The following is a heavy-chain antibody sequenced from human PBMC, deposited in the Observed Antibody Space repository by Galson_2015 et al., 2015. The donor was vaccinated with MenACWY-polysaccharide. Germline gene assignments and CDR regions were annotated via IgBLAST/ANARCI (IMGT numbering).Heavy chain of an antibody. Sequence: SLRLSCAASGFTFSSYGMHWVRQAPGKGLEWVAFIRYDGSNKYYADSVKGRFTISRDNSKNTLYLQMNSLRAEDTAVYYCAKETRYSYAFMDVWGQGTTVTVSS. CDR2: IRYDGSNK. CDR1: GFTFSSYG. CDR3: AKETRYSYAFMDV. J-gene: IGHJ6*02. V-gene: IGHV3-30*02. D-gene: IGHD5-18*01.